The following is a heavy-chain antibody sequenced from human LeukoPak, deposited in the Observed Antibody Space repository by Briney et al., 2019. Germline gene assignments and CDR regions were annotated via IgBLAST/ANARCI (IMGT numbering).Heavy chain of an antibody. J-gene: IGHJ4*02. Sequence: GGSLRLSCEVSGFTFHNYAMHWVRQAPGKGLEWVSGLSWNGATIGYADSVKGRFTISRDNAKNSLYLQMNSLRAEDTALYYCVTETNYYDTSGTLFDYWGQGTLVTVSS. D-gene: IGHD3-22*01. CDR2: LSWNGATI. CDR1: GFTFHNYA. CDR3: VTETNYYDTSGTLFDY. V-gene: IGHV3-9*01.